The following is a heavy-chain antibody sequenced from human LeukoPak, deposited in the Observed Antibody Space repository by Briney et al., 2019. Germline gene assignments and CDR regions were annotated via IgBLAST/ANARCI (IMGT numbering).Heavy chain of an antibody. V-gene: IGHV6-1*01. Sequence: QTLSLTCAIPGDSVSNDNAVWNWVRQSPSRGLECLGRTYYRSKWYYDYPVSVKSRINFNVDTSKNQFSLHLNSVSPEDTAVYYCARYGGGWSFDYWGQGTLVTVFS. CDR1: GDSVSNDNAV. CDR2: TYYRSKWYY. J-gene: IGHJ4*02. CDR3: ARYGGGWSFDY. D-gene: IGHD6-19*01.